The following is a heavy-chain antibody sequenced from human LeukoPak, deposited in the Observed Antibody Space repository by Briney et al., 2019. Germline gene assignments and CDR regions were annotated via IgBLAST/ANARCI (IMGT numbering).Heavy chain of an antibody. V-gene: IGHV4-4*07. J-gene: IGHJ4*02. CDR1: GGSISSYY. Sequence: SETLSLTCTVSGGSISSYYWSWVRQPAGKGLEWIGRIYTSGTTNYNPSLKSRLTMSLDTSKNQFSLKLSSVTPADTAVYYCARLAYGSGSYGARGQGTPVTVSS. D-gene: IGHD3-10*01. CDR3: ARLAYGSGSYGA. CDR2: IYTSGTT.